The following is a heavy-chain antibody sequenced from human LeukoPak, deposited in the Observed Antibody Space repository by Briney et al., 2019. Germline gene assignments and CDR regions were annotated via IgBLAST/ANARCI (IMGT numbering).Heavy chain of an antibody. V-gene: IGHV3-23*01. Sequence: GGSLRLPCAASKFTFVNYAMSWVRQAPGKGLEWVSTISGSGDATYYAVSVKGRFTISRDNSKSTLYLQMNSLRAEDTAVYYCAREGNWNYNWFDPWGQGTLVTVSS. D-gene: IGHD1-7*01. CDR1: KFTFVNYA. CDR3: AREGNWNYNWFDP. CDR2: ISGSGDAT. J-gene: IGHJ5*02.